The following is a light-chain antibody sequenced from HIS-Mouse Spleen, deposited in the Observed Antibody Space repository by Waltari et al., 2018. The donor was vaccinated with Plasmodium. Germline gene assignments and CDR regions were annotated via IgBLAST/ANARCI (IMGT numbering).Light chain of an antibody. CDR2: QDS. CDR1: KLGDKY. Sequence: SYELTQPPSVSVSPGQTASITCSGDKLGDKYACWYQQKPGQSPVLVIYQDSKRPSGSPEGFSGSNSGNTATLTVSGTQAMDEADYCCQAWDSSTVVFGGGTKLTVL. CDR3: QAWDSSTVV. V-gene: IGLV3-1*01. J-gene: IGLJ2*01.